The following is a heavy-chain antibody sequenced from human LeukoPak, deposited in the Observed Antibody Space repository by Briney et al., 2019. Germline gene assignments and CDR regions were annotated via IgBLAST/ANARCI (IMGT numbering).Heavy chain of an antibody. CDR1: GGSISSYY. V-gene: IGHV4-59*01. D-gene: IGHD6-13*01. CDR2: IYYSGTT. CDR3: ARGVYIAAAQYGY. Sequence: SETLSLTCTVSGGSISSYYWSWIRQPPGKGLEWIGYIYYSGTTNYNPSLKSRVTISVDTSKNQFSLKLGSVTAADTAVYYCARGVYIAAAQYGYWGQGTLVTVSS. J-gene: IGHJ4*02.